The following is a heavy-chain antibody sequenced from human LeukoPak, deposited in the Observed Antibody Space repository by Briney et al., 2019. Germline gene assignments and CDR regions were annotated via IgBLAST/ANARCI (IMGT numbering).Heavy chain of an antibody. CDR2: IYYSGST. CDR1: GGSISSYY. D-gene: IGHD3-16*02. CDR3: GRGSMITFGGVIVPFCY. V-gene: IGHV4-59*01. J-gene: IGHJ4*02. Sequence: KPSETLPLTCTVSGGSISSYYWSWIRQPPGKGLEWIGYIYYSGSTNYNPSLKSRVTISVDTSKNQFSLKLSSVTAADTAVYYCGRGSMITFGGVIVPFCYWGQGTLVTVSS.